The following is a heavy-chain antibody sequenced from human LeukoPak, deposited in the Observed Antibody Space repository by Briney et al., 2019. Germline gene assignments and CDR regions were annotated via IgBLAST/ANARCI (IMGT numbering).Heavy chain of an antibody. J-gene: IGHJ3*02. Sequence: MALQTLSLTCTVSGGSISSGSYYWSWIRQPAGKGLEWIGRIYTSGSTNYNPSLKSRVIISVDTSKNEISLKLSSVTAADTAMYYCARIDYYDSGHAFDIWGQGTMVTVPS. CDR3: ARIDYYDSGHAFDI. CDR1: GGSISSGSYY. V-gene: IGHV4-61*02. D-gene: IGHD3-10*01. CDR2: IYTSGST.